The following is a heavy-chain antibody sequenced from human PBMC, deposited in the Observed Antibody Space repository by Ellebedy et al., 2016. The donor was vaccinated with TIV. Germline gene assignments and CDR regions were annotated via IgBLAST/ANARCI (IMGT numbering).Heavy chain of an antibody. CDR3: ARVGGTVVVPGPISRETLYHHYGMDV. J-gene: IGHJ6*02. CDR2: ISAYNGNT. Sequence: AASVKVSCKASGYTFTSYGLSWVRQAPGQGLEWMGWISAYNGNTNYLQTIQGRVTMTRDTSTSTASMELRNLRFDDTAVYYGARVGGTVVVPGPISRETLYHHYGMDVWGQGTTVTVS. D-gene: IGHD2-2*02. V-gene: IGHV1-18*01. CDR1: GYTFTSYG.